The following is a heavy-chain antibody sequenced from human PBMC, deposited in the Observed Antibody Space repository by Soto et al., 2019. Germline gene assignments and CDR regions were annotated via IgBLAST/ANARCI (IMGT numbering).Heavy chain of an antibody. D-gene: IGHD3-3*01. Sequence: EVQLVESGGGLVQPGGSLRLSCAASGFTFSSYWMHWVRQAPGKGLVWVSRINSDGSSTSYADSVKGRFTISRDNAKNTLYLHMNSLRAEDTAVYYCARAQGYYDFWSGYPPRYYYYYYMDVWGKGTTVTVSS. CDR1: GFTFSSYW. V-gene: IGHV3-74*01. CDR3: ARAQGYYDFWSGYPPRYYYYYYMDV. CDR2: INSDGSST. J-gene: IGHJ6*03.